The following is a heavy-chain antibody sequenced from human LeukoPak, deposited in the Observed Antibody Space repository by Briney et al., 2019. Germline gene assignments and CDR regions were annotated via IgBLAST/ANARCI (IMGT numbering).Heavy chain of an antibody. V-gene: IGHV4-30-2*01. J-gene: IGHJ4*02. CDR3: ARATKLDSSGYYPLDY. CDR2: IHQSGST. Sequence: PSETLSLTCAVSGGSVSSGAYCWTWIRQPPGKGLEWIANIHQSGSTYYNPSLKSRVTISVDRSKNQFSLKLSSVTAADTAVYYCARATKLDSSGYYPLDYWGQGTLVTVSS. D-gene: IGHD3-22*01. CDR1: GGSVSSGAYC.